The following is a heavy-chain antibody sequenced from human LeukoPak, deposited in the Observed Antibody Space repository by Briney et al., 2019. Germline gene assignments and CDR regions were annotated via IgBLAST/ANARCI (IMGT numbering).Heavy chain of an antibody. CDR1: GYSISSGYY. CDR2: IYPSGST. Sequence: SETLSLTCTVSGYSISSGYYWAWIRQPPGKGLEWIGSIYPSGSTYYNPSLKSRVTISVDTSKNQFSLKLSSVTAADTAVYYCARLWTDYFDYWGQGTLVTVSS. D-gene: IGHD3/OR15-3a*01. CDR3: ARLWTDYFDY. J-gene: IGHJ4*02. V-gene: IGHV4-38-2*02.